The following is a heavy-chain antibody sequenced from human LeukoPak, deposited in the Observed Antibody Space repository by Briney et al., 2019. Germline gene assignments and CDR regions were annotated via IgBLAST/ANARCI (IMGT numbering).Heavy chain of an antibody. CDR3: AREVARRYYYYYMDV. CDR2: IYTSGST. Sequence: SETLSLTCTVSGGSISSYYWSWIRQPAGKGLEWIGRIYTSGSTNYNPSLKSRVTMSVDTSKNQFSLKLSSVTAAGTDVYYCAREVARRYYYYYMDVWGKGTTVTVSS. J-gene: IGHJ6*03. CDR1: GGSISSYY. V-gene: IGHV4-4*07. D-gene: IGHD2-15*01.